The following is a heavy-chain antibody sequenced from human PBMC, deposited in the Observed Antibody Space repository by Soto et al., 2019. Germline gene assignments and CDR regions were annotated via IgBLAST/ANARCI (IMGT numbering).Heavy chain of an antibody. J-gene: IGHJ4*01. V-gene: IGHV3-15*01. CDR3: TTDSLRFLDPVDY. D-gene: IGHD3-3*01. Sequence: PGGSLRLSCAASGFTFSNAWMSWVRQAPGKGLEWVGRIKSKTDGGTTDYAAPVKGRFTISRDDSKNTLYLQMNSLKTEDTAVYYCTTDSLRFLDPVDYWGHGTLVTVSS. CDR2: IKSKTDGGTT. CDR1: GFTFSNAW.